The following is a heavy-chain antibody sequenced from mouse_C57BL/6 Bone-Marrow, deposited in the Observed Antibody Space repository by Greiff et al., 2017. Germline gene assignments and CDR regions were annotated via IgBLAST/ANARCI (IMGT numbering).Heavy chain of an antibody. V-gene: IGHV14-4*01. CDR3: TTYGWYFDV. Sequence: EVQRVESGAELVRPGASVKLSCTASGFNIKDDYMHWVKQRPEQGLEWIGWIDPENGDTEYASKFQGKATITADTSSNTAYLQLSSLTSEDTAVYYCTTYGWYFDVWGTGTTVTVSS. CDR2: IDPENGDT. J-gene: IGHJ1*03. CDR1: GFNIKDDY. D-gene: IGHD1-1*02.